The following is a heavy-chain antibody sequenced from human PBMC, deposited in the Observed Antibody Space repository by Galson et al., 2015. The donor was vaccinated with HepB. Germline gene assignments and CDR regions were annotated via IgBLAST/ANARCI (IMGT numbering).Heavy chain of an antibody. V-gene: IGHV3-53*01. D-gene: IGHD3-16*02. J-gene: IGHJ4*02. CDR3: ARFFLCVDAIEVIVY. Sequence: WVSSIYSDHSTYFADSVKGRFTISRDNSKNTLRLHMNSLRAEDTAVYQCARFFLCVDAIEVIVYWGQGTLVTVSS. CDR2: IYSDHST.